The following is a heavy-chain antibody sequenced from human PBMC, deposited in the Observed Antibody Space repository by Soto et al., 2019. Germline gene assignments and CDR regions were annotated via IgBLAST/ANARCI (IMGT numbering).Heavy chain of an antibody. J-gene: IGHJ4*02. CDR3: ARNPLRLPFDS. CDR2: IFYSGNT. Sequence: SETLSLTCTVSGGSVSSGGYSWSWIRQPPGKGLEWIGYIFYSGNTNYNPSLKSRVTISVDMSKNQFSLKLSSVTAADTAVYFCARNPLRLPFDSWGQGTLVTVSS. V-gene: IGHV4-61*08. CDR1: GGSVSSGGYS.